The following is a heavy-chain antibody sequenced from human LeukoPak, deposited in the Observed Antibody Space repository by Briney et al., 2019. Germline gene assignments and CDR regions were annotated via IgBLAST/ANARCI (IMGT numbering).Heavy chain of an antibody. CDR2: IKPDATER. CDR3: ARGGKWLDAK. Sequence: GGSLRLSCAASGFTFSSYWLTWVRQAPGKGLEWVANIKPDATERNYLDSLKGRLTISRDNAKDSVYLQMNSLRAEDTAVYYCARGGKWLDAKWGQGTLVTVSS. CDR1: GFTFSSYW. J-gene: IGHJ4*02. V-gene: IGHV3-7*01. D-gene: IGHD6-19*01.